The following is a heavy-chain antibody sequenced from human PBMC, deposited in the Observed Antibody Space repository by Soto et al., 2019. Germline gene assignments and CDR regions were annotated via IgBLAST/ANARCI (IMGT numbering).Heavy chain of an antibody. CDR2: ISGSGGST. Sequence: GGSLRLSCAASGFTFSSYAMSWVRQAPGKGLEWVSAISGSGGSTYYADSVKGRFTSSRDNSKNTLYLQMNSLRAEDTAVYYCAKDKVYPDYYYYYMDVWGKGTTVTVSS. CDR3: AKDKVYPDYYYYYMDV. J-gene: IGHJ6*03. D-gene: IGHD2-8*01. V-gene: IGHV3-23*01. CDR1: GFTFSSYA.